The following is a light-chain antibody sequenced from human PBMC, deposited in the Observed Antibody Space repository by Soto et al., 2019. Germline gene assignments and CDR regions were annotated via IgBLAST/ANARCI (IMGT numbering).Light chain of an antibody. CDR3: LQHNTYPLN. J-gene: IGKJ4*01. CDR2: GAS. V-gene: IGKV1-17*03. CDR1: QAISHY. Sequence: DIQMTQSPSAMSASVGDRVTITCRASQAISHYLAWFHQRPGKVPKRLIYGASTLESGVPSRFSGSGSGTDFTLTISSXQPEDFGTYYCLQHNTYPLNFGGGTKVDIK.